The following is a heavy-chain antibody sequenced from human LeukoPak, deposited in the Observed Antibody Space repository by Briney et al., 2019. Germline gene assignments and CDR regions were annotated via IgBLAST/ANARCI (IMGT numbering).Heavy chain of an antibody. CDR2: ISSSGSTI. J-gene: IGHJ6*02. D-gene: IGHD2-2*01. CDR3: ARDLSRRIVVVPAAYYGMDV. V-gene: IGHV3-11*01. Sequence: GGSLRLSCAASGFTFTNAWMSWVRQAPGKGLEWVSYISSSGSTIYYADSVKGRFTISRDNAKNSLYLQMNSLRAEDTAVYYCARDLSRRIVVVPAAYYGMDVWGQGTTVTVSS. CDR1: GFTFTNAW.